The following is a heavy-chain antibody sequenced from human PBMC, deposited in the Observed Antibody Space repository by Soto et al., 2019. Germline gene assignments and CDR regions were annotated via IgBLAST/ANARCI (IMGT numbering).Heavy chain of an antibody. V-gene: IGHV5-10-1*01. CDR2: IDPRDSHT. J-gene: IGHJ6*02. Sequence: GESLKISCTGSGYSFTNYWISWVRQMPGKRLEWMGEIDPRDSHTNYSPSFQGHVTMSTDKSNGTAYLHWSSLKASDSAMYYCARHYSSSAFIDVWGQGTTVTVS. D-gene: IGHD6-6*01. CDR1: GYSFTNYW. CDR3: ARHYSSSAFIDV.